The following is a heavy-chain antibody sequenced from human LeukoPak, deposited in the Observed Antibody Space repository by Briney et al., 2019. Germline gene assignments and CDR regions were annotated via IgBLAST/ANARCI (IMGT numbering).Heavy chain of an antibody. Sequence: SETLSLTCTVSGGSISSGGYYWSWIRQHPGKGLEWIGYIYYSGSTYYNPSLKSRVTISVDTSKNQFSLKLSSVTAADTAVYYCARGSVEYCSGGSCYELDYWGQGTLVTVSS. CDR3: ARGSVEYCSGGSCYELDY. J-gene: IGHJ4*02. D-gene: IGHD2-15*01. CDR2: IYYSGST. CDR1: GGSISSGGYY. V-gene: IGHV4-31*03.